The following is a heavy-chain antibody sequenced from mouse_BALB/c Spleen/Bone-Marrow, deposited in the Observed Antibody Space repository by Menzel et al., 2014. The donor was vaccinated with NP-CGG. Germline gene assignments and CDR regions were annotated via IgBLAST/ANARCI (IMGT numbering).Heavy chain of an antibody. D-gene: IGHD2-14*01. Sequence: EVQLQQSGPGLVKPSQTVSLTCTVTGISITTGNYRWSWIRQFPGNKLEWIGFIYYSGTITYNPSPTSRTTITRDTSKNQFFLEMNSLTTEDTATYYCARAYYRYAMDYWGQGTSVTVPS. V-gene: IGHV3-5*02. CDR3: ARAYYRYAMDY. J-gene: IGHJ4*01. CDR1: GISITTGNYR. CDR2: IYYSGTI.